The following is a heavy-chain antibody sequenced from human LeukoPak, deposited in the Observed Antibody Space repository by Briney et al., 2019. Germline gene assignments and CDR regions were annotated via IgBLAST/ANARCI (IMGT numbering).Heavy chain of an antibody. Sequence: GGSLRLSCAASGFTFSSYSMNWARQAPGKGLEWVSSITSSSSYIYYADTVKGRFTISRHNAKNSLYVQMSSLRAEDTAVYYCAREVWRDYYDSSGDFDYWGQGTLVTVSS. D-gene: IGHD3-22*01. J-gene: IGHJ4*02. V-gene: IGHV3-21*01. CDR1: GFTFSSYS. CDR2: ITSSSSYI. CDR3: AREVWRDYYDSSGDFDY.